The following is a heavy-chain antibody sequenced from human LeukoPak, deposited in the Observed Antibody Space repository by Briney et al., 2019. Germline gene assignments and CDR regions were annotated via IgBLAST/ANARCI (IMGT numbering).Heavy chain of an antibody. Sequence: GGSLRLSCAASGFTFSDYYMSWIRQAPGKRLEWVSYISSSGSTIYYADSVKGRFTISRDNAKNSLYLQMNSLRAEDTAVYYCARYSGSYPYYFDYWGQGTLVTVSS. CDR2: ISSSGSTI. CDR1: GFTFSDYY. V-gene: IGHV3-11*04. D-gene: IGHD1-26*01. J-gene: IGHJ4*02. CDR3: ARYSGSYPYYFDY.